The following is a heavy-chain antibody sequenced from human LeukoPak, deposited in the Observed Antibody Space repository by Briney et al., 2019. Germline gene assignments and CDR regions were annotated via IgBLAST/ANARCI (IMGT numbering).Heavy chain of an antibody. J-gene: IGHJ3*02. CDR2: ISYDGSNK. Sequence: GRSLRLSCAASGFTFSSYAMHWVRQAPGKGLEWVAVISYDGSNKYYADSVKGRFTISRDNSKNTLYLQVNSLRAEDTAVYYCARDQGIAVAADAFDIWGQGTMVTDSS. V-gene: IGHV3-30-3*01. CDR1: GFTFSSYA. D-gene: IGHD6-19*01. CDR3: ARDQGIAVAADAFDI.